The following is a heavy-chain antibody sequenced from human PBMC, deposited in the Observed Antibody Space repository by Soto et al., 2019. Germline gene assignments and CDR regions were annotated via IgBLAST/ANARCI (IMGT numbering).Heavy chain of an antibody. D-gene: IGHD3-3*01. J-gene: IGHJ6*02. Sequence: GESLKISCKGSGYNFQNYWIGWVRQMPGKGLEWMGIIYPSDSDTKYSPPFRGQVTISADKSITTAYLQWSSLKASDTAIYYCARHSGHDFWRLDDAQGGYVGMDGWGQGTTVTVCS. CDR1: GYNFQNYW. CDR3: ARHSGHDFWRLDDAQGGYVGMDG. CDR2: IYPSDSDT. V-gene: IGHV5-51*01.